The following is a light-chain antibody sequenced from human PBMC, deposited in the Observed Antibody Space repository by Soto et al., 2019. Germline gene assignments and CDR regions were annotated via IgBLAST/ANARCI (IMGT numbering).Light chain of an antibody. Sequence: LTQPPSVSGSPGQSVTISCTGTSTDFVSSNRVSWYQQPPGTAPKLMIYEVSKRPSGVPDRFSGSKSGNTASLTISGLQAADEADYYCSLYTSENAYVFGTGTKVTVL. CDR2: EVS. J-gene: IGLJ1*01. CDR1: STDFVSSNR. V-gene: IGLV2-18*01. CDR3: SLYTSENAYV.